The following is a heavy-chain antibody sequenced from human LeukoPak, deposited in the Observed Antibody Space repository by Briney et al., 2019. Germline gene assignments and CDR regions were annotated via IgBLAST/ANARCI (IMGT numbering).Heavy chain of an antibody. J-gene: IGHJ3*02. CDR3: ARTLYSSGWYDAFDI. V-gene: IGHV3-9*03. CDR1: GFTFDDYA. Sequence: PGRSLRLSCAASGFTFDDYAMHWVRQAPGKGLEWVSGISWNSGSIGYADSVKGRFTISRDNAKNSLYLQMNSLRAEDMALYYCARTLYSSGWYDAFDIWGQGTMVTVSS. CDR2: ISWNSGSI. D-gene: IGHD6-19*01.